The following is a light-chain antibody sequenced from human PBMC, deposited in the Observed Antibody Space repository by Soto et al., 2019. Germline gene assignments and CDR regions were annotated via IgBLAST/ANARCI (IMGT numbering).Light chain of an antibody. CDR2: SNN. CDR1: SSNIGSNT. V-gene: IGLV1-44*01. Sequence: QSVLTQPPSASGTPGQRFTISCSGSSSNIGSNTVNWYQHLPGTAPKLLIYSNNHRPSGVPDRFSGSKSGTSASLAISGLQSEDEADYYCSAWDDSLNGHVFGTGTKLTVL. CDR3: SAWDDSLNGHV. J-gene: IGLJ1*01.